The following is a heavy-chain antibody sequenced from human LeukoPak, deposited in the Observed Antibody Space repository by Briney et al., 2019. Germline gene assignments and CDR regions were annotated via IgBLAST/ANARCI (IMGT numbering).Heavy chain of an antibody. V-gene: IGHV3-23*01. CDR2: ISGSGGSA. CDR1: GFTFSSYA. Sequence: GGSLRLSCAASGFTFSSYAMSWVRQAPGKGLEWVSAISGSGGSAYYADSVKGRFTISRDNSKNTLYLQMNSLRAEDTAVYYCAKDGQWLVPDYYYYYGMDVWGQGTTVTVSS. J-gene: IGHJ6*02. D-gene: IGHD6-19*01. CDR3: AKDGQWLVPDYYYYYGMDV.